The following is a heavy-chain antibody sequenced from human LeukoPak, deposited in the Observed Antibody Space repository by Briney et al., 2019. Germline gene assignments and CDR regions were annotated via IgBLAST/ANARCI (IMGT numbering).Heavy chain of an antibody. CDR2: ISSSGSTI. CDR1: GFIFSDYY. D-gene: IGHD3-3*01. V-gene: IGHV3-11*01. CDR3: ARTKVEWLTSYYYMDV. Sequence: GGSLRLSCAASGFIFSDYYMSWIRQAPGKGLEWVSYISSSGSTIYYADSVKGRFMISRDNAKNSLYLQMNSLRAEDTAVYYCARTKVEWLTSYYYMDVWGKGTTVTVSS. J-gene: IGHJ6*03.